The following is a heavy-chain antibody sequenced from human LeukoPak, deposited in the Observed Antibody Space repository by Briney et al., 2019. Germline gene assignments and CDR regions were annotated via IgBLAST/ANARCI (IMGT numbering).Heavy chain of an antibody. V-gene: IGHV3-23*01. J-gene: IGHJ6*03. CDR1: GLIFSNFA. D-gene: IGHD4-23*01. CDR3: AKGAVESLNYYFYMEV. Sequence: GGSLRLSCAASGLIFSNFAMSWVRQAPGKGLQWVSSISGSGGTTYIADSVKGRFTISRDNSKNTLFLEMSGLRVEDTALYYCAKGAVESLNYYFYMEVWGTGTTVTVSS. CDR2: ISGSGGTT.